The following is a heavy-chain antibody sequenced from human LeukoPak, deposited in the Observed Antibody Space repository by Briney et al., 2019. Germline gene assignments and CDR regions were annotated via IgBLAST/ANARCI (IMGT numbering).Heavy chain of an antibody. V-gene: IGHV1-2*02. CDR3: AREPMTPVTPSHSDAFDI. J-gene: IGHJ3*02. CDR1: GYTFTCYY. CDR2: INPNSGGT. D-gene: IGHD4-17*01. Sequence: ASVKVSCKASGYTFTCYYMHWVRQAPGQGLEWMGWINPNSGGTNYAQKFQGRVTMTRDTSISTAYMELSRLRSDDTAVYYCAREPMTPVTPSHSDAFDIRGQGTMVPVSA.